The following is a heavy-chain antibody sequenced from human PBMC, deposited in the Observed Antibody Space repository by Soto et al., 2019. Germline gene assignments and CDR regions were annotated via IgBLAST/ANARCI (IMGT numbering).Heavy chain of an antibody. V-gene: IGHV4-31*03. J-gene: IGHJ4*02. Sequence: SETLSLTCSVSGGSISSSRYYWTWIRQVPGKGLEWIGYTYIGGSTYYDPSLKSRLSISLDTSKNQFSLRLTSVSAADTAIYYCASSVAAGYSYGYTPLAYWGRGTLVTVSS. CDR1: GGSISSSRYY. D-gene: IGHD5-18*01. CDR2: TYIGGST. CDR3: ASSVAAGYSYGYTPLAY.